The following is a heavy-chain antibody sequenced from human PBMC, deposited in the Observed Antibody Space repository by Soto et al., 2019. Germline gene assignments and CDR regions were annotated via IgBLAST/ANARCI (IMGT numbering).Heavy chain of an antibody. CDR1: GGTFTYYG. CDR2: IIPIIGPA. CDR3: ARDLGTTIAGPPRRETYGRRDP. V-gene: IGHV1-69*01. J-gene: IGHJ5*02. Sequence: QVQLVQSGAEVKRPGSSVKLSCKASGGTFTYYGISWVRQAPGQGLEWMGGIIPIIGPATYAQKFQGRLTITADQSTSTAYMELSSLGSEDTALYYCARDLGTTIAGPPRRETYGRRDPWGQGTLVTVSS. D-gene: IGHD3-22*01.